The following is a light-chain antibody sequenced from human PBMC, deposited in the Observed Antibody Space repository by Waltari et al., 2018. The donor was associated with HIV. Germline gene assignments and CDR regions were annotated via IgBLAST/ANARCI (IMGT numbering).Light chain of an antibody. CDR1: CGHSSYA. V-gene: IGLV4-69*01. J-gene: IGLJ3*02. Sequence: SCGHSSYAIAWHQQQPEKGPRYLMNLNSDGSHSKGDGIPDRFSGSSSGAERYLTISSLQSEDEADYYCQTWGTGIRVFGGGTKLTVL. CDR3: QTWGTGIRV. CDR2: LNSDGSH.